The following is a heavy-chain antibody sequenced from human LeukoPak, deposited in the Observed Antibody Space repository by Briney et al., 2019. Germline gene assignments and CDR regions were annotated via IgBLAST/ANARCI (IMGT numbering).Heavy chain of an antibody. CDR3: ARDQGAGTDFYYYYYMDV. Sequence: ASVKVSCKASGYTFTGYYMHWVRQAPGQGLEWMGWINPNSGGTNYAQKFQGRVTMTRDTSISTAYMELSRLRSDDTAVYYCARDQGAGTDFYYYYYMDVWGKGTTVTVSS. D-gene: IGHD1-1*01. CDR1: GYTFTGYY. J-gene: IGHJ6*03. CDR2: INPNSGGT. V-gene: IGHV1-2*02.